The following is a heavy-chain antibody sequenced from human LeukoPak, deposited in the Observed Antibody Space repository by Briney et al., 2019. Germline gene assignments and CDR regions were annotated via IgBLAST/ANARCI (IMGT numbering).Heavy chain of an antibody. V-gene: IGHV3-20*04. J-gene: IGHJ3*02. Sequence: GGSLRLSCAASGFIFDNYGMSWVRQAPGKGLEWVSGINWNGGSTGYADSVKGRFTISRDNTKNSLYLQMNSLRAEDTAVYYCARVFRPSLTVFIIRGAFDIWGQGTMVTVSS. D-gene: IGHD3-3*01. CDR2: INWNGGST. CDR1: GFIFDNYG. CDR3: ARVFRPSLTVFIIRGAFDI.